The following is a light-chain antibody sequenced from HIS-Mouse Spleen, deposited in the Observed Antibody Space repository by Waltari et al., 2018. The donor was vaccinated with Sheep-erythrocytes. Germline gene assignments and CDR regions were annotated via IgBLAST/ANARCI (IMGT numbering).Light chain of an antibody. CDR3: CSYAGSYNHV. Sequence: QSALTQPRSVSGSPGQSVTISCTGTSSDDGGYNYFSWYQQHPGKAPKLMIYDVSKRPSGVPDRFSGSKSGNTASLTISGLQAEDEADYYCCSYAGSYNHVFATGTKVTVL. CDR1: SSDDGGYNY. V-gene: IGLV2-11*01. J-gene: IGLJ1*01. CDR2: DVS.